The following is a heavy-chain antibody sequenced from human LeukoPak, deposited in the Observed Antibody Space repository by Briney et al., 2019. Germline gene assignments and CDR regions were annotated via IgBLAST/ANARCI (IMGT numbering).Heavy chain of an antibody. D-gene: IGHD1-26*01. Sequence: GASVKVSCKASGYTFTSYGISWVRQAPGQGLEWMGWISAYNGNTNYAQKLQGRVTMTTDTSTSTAYMELRSLRSDDTAVCYCARNQWEPESVDAFDIWGQGTMVTVSS. J-gene: IGHJ3*02. CDR3: ARNQWEPESVDAFDI. CDR2: ISAYNGNT. V-gene: IGHV1-18*01. CDR1: GYTFTSYG.